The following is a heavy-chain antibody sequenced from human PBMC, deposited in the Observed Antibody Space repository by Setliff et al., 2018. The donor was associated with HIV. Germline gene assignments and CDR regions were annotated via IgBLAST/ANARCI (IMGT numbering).Heavy chain of an antibody. CDR3: AASKYYYDSSGSADDAFDI. Sequence: GASVKVSCKASGFTFTSSAMQWVRQARGQRLEWIGWIGVGSGNTNYAQKFQERVTITRDMSTSTAYMELSSLRSEDTAVYYCAASKYYYDSSGSADDAFDIWGQGTMVTVSS. V-gene: IGHV1-58*02. J-gene: IGHJ3*02. D-gene: IGHD3-22*01. CDR1: GFTFTSSA. CDR2: IGVGSGNT.